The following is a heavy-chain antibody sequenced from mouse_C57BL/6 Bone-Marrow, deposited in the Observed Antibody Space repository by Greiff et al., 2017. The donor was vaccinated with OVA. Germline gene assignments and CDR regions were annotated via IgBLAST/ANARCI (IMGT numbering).Heavy chain of an antibody. CDR2: IDPSDSET. CDR3: ARYGPAWFAY. V-gene: IGHV1-52*01. J-gene: IGHJ3*01. Sequence: QVQLKESGAELVRPGSSVKLSCKASGYTFTSYWMHWVKQRPIQGLEWIGNIDPSDSETHYNQKFKDKATLTVDKSSSTAYMQLSSLTSEDSAVYYCARYGPAWFAYWGQGTLVTVSA. CDR1: GYTFTSYW. D-gene: IGHD2-10*02.